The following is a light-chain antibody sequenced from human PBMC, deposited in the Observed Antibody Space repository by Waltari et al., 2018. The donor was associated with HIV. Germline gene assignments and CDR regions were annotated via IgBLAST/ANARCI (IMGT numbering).Light chain of an antibody. CDR2: KDS. CDR3: QAADSSGSNFV. Sequence: SYELTQPPSVSVSPGQTARITCSGDVLPNQYTFWYQQKSGQAPVLVVYKDSERPEGIPERFSGSSSGTTVTLVIDGVQAEDEADYYCQAADSSGSNFVFGTGTKVTVL. V-gene: IGLV3-25*03. CDR1: VLPNQY. J-gene: IGLJ1*01.